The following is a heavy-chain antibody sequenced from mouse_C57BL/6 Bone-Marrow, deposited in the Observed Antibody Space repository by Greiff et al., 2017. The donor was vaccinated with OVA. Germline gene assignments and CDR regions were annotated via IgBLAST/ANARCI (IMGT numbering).Heavy chain of an antibody. CDR1: GFTFSSYG. V-gene: IGHV5-6*01. J-gene: IGHJ3*01. Sequence: EVQGVESGGDLVKPGGSLKLSCAASGFTFSSYGMSWVRQTPDKRLEWVATISSGGSYTYYPDSVKGRFTISRDNAKNTLYLQMSSLKSEDTAMYYCAKTAQATWFAYWGQGTLVTVSA. CDR3: AKTAQATWFAY. D-gene: IGHD3-2*02. CDR2: ISSGGSYT.